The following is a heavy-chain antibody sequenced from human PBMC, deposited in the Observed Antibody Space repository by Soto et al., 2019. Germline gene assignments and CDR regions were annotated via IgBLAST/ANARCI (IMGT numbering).Heavy chain of an antibody. J-gene: IGHJ4*02. Sequence: QVQLVESGGGVVQPGRSLRLSCAGSGFIFKNYALNWVRQAPGKGLEWVASITRDGYNKYYADSVRGRFTISRDNSRDTLSLQMTALTIEDSSVYYCTKSSGGSSSFGMDYWGQGTRVTDST. CDR2: ITRDGYNK. CDR3: TKSSGGSSSFGMDY. D-gene: IGHD6-6*01. CDR1: GFIFKNYA. V-gene: IGHV3-30*04.